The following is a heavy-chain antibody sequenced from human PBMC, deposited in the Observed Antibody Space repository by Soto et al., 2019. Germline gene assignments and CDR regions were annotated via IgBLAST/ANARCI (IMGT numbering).Heavy chain of an antibody. V-gene: IGHV3-9*01. CDR2: ISWNSGSI. Sequence: GGSLRLSCAASGFTFDDYAMHWVRQAPGKGLEWVSGISWNSGSIGYADSVKGRFTISRDNAKNSLYLQMNSLRAEDTALYYCAKDLGSHGSGSSNWFDPWGQGTLVTVSS. CDR3: AKDLGSHGSGSSNWFDP. D-gene: IGHD3-10*01. CDR1: GFTFDDYA. J-gene: IGHJ5*02.